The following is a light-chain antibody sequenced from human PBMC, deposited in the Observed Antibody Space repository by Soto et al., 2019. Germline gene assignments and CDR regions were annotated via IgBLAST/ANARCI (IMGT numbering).Light chain of an antibody. Sequence: DIQVTQSPSTLSASVGDRVTISAGAGQNTKDLWACYQKNSGKAPKVLIYKASSLESGVPSRFSGSGSGTEFTLTISSLQTEDFATYYCQQYGANSPWTVGQGTKVEIK. V-gene: IGKV1-5*03. CDR2: KAS. J-gene: IGKJ1*01. CDR3: QQYGANSPWT. CDR1: QNTKDL.